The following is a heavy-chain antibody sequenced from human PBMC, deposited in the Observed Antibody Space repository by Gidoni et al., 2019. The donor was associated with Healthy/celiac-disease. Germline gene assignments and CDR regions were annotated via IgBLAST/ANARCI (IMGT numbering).Heavy chain of an antibody. D-gene: IGHD3-22*01. V-gene: IGHV3-49*05. CDR2: IRSKAYGGTT. J-gene: IGHJ4*02. CDR1: GFTFGDYT. CDR3: TRVGGIHYDSSAGFDY. Sequence: EVQLVESGGGLVKPGRSLRLSCTASGFTFGDYTMNWFRQAPGKGLEWVGFIRSKAYGGTTEYAASVKGRFTISRDDSRTIAYLQMNSLKTEDTAVYYCTRVGGIHYDSSAGFDYWGQGTLVTVSS.